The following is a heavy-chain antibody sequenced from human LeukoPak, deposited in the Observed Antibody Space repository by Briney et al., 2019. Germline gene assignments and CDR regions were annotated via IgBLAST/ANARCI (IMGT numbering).Heavy chain of an antibody. J-gene: IGHJ4*02. CDR3: MGYATATASFDY. CDR2: LYPGVST. CDR1: GGPIYSYY. V-gene: IGHV4-4*07. D-gene: IGHD2-8*01. Sequence: SETLSLTCTVSGGPIYSYYWSWIRQTAGKGLEWIGRLYPGVSTNYNPSLKSRVTMSVDTSKNQFALKLSSVTAADTAVYYCMGYATATASFDYWGQGTLVTVSS.